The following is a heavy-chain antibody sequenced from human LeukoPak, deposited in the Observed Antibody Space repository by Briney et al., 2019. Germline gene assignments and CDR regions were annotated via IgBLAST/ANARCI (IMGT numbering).Heavy chain of an antibody. CDR1: GYTFTGYY. CDR2: INPNSGGT. CDR3: ARAKVRGAAAGTTNAFDI. D-gene: IGHD6-13*01. V-gene: IGHV1-2*02. Sequence: ASVKVSCKASGYTFTGYYMHWVRQAPGQGLEWMGWINPNSGGTNYAQKFQGRVTMTRDTSISTAYMELRSLRSDDTAVYYCARAKVRGAAAGTTNAFDIWGQGTMVTVSS. J-gene: IGHJ3*02.